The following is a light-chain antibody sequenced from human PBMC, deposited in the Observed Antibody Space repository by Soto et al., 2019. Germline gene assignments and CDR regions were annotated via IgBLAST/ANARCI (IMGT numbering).Light chain of an antibody. J-gene: IGLJ2*01. V-gene: IGLV2-14*03. CDR1: SSDIGGYNY. CDR3: STYTTSSTLV. CDR2: DVS. Sequence: QSALTQPASVSGSPGQSITISCTGASSDIGGYNYVSWYQQHPGKAPKLMIYDVSDRPSGVSNRFSGSKSGNTASLTISGLQAEDGADYYCSTYTTSSTLVFGGGTQLTV.